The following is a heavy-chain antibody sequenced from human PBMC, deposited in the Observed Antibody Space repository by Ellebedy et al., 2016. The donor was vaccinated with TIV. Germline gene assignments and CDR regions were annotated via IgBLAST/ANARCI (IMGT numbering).Heavy chain of an antibody. CDR3: ARGYYDDNGYYAPGE. Sequence: MPSETLSLTCSVSGDSISGSPYYWAWIRQPAGKGLEWIGGIEYSGTVFYNPSLKSRATISVDSSKNQFSLKLNSVTAADTAVYYCARGYYDDNGYYAPGEWGPGTLVAVSS. J-gene: IGHJ4*02. CDR1: GDSISGSPYY. D-gene: IGHD3-22*01. V-gene: IGHV4-39*07. CDR2: IEYSGTV.